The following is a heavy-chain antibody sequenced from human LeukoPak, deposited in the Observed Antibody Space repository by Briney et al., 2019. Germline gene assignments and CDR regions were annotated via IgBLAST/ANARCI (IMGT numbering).Heavy chain of an antibody. CDR2: IGTSGGDI. D-gene: IGHD7-27*01. CDR3: ARDPNWGSGY. Sequence: PGGSLRLSCAASGFTFSSYVMIWVRQAPGKGLEWVSIIGTSGGDIHYADSVKGRFSISRDNSKNTLSLQMNSLRVDDTAAYYCARDPNWGSGYWGQGTLVTVSS. V-gene: IGHV3-23*01. J-gene: IGHJ4*02. CDR1: GFTFSSYV.